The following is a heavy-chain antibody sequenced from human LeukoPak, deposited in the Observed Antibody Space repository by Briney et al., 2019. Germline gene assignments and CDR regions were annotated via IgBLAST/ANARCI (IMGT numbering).Heavy chain of an antibody. Sequence: GASVKVSCKASGFTFTSSAVQWVRQARGQRLEWIGWIVVGSGNTNYAQKFQERVTITRDMSTSTAYMELRSLRSDDTAVYYCARTQNAPWYYYGMDVWGQGTTVTVSS. J-gene: IGHJ6*02. D-gene: IGHD2-2*01. V-gene: IGHV1-58*01. CDR1: GFTFTSSA. CDR2: IVVGSGNT. CDR3: ARTQNAPWYYYGMDV.